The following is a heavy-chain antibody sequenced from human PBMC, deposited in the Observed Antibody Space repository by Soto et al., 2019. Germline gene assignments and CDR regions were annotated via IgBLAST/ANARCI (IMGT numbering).Heavy chain of an antibody. V-gene: IGHV3-48*03. Sequence: GSLRLSWAASGFTFSSYEMNWVRQAPGKGLEWVSYISSSGSTIYYADSVKGRFTISRDNAKTSLYLQMNSLRAEDTAVYYCASAGPESHPRGYYYGMDVWGQGTTVTVSS. J-gene: IGHJ6*02. CDR1: GFTFSSYE. CDR2: ISSSGSTI. CDR3: ASAGPESHPRGYYYGMDV. D-gene: IGHD3-10*01.